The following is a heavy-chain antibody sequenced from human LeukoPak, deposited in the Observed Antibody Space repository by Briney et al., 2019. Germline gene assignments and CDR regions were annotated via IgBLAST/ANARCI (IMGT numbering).Heavy chain of an antibody. Sequence: PSETLSHTCTVSGGSISSSSYYWGWIRQPPGKGLEWIGSIYYSGSTYYNPSLKSRVTISVDTSKNQFSLKLSSVTAADTAVYYCARHLTKVYDSSGYEDYWSQGTLVTVSS. V-gene: IGHV4-39*01. CDR3: ARHLTKVYDSSGYEDY. CDR1: GGSISSSSYY. CDR2: IYYSGST. J-gene: IGHJ4*02. D-gene: IGHD3-22*01.